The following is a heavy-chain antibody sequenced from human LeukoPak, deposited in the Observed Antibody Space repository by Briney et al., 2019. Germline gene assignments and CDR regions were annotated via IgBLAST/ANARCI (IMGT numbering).Heavy chain of an antibody. V-gene: IGHV3-48*03. CDR3: ARTRLNAFDI. J-gene: IGHJ3*02. CDR1: GFIFSSYE. Sequence: GGSLRLSCAASGFIFSSYEMNWVRQAPGKGLEWVSYISSSGGRIYDADSVRGRFTISRDNAKDSMYLQMNSLRAEDTAVYYCARTRLNAFDIWGQGEMVTVSS. CDR2: ISSSGGRI. D-gene: IGHD2-8*01.